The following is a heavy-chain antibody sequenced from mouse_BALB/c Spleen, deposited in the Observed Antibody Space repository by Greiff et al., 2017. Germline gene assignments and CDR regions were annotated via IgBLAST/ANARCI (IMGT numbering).Heavy chain of an antibody. V-gene: IGHV3-6*02. CDR1: GYSITSGYY. Sequence: EVQLVESGPGLVKPSQSLSLTCSVTGYSITSGYYWNWIRQFPGNKLEWMGYISYDGSNNYNPSLKNRISITRDTSKNQFFLKLNSVTTEDTATYYCARENGYYDAMDYWGQGTSVTVSS. D-gene: IGHD2-3*01. J-gene: IGHJ4*01. CDR2: ISYDGSN. CDR3: ARENGYYDAMDY.